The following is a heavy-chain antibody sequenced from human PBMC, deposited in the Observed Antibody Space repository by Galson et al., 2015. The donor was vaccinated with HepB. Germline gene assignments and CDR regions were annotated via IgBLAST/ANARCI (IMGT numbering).Heavy chain of an antibody. CDR1: GFTLRYHW. V-gene: IGHV3-21*01. D-gene: IGHD2-2*01. Sequence: SLRLSCAVSGFTLRYHWMHWVRQAPGKGLEWVSSISRTSININYADSVKGRYTISRDNAENSLYLQMNSLRAEDTDVYYCTRDVRKTKTYQFHGMDVRGPGTTNTVSS. J-gene: IGHJ6*02. CDR3: TRDVRKTKTYQFHGMDV. CDR2: ISRTSINI.